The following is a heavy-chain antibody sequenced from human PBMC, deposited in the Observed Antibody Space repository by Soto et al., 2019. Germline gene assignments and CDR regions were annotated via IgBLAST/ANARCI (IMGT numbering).Heavy chain of an antibody. J-gene: IGHJ5*02. V-gene: IGHV3-33*01. CDR2: IWYDGTKK. D-gene: IGHD6-19*01. CDR1: GFSLRTYG. CDR3: ARDVLTAVAGSVNWFDP. Sequence: QVQLVESGGGVVQSGRSLILSCAASGFSLRTYGMHWLRRAPGKGLEWVAFIWYDGTKKFYANSVKGRSTISKDNSNNILYLQMSGLRAEDTAVYYCARDVLTAVAGSVNWFDPWGQGTLVTVSS.